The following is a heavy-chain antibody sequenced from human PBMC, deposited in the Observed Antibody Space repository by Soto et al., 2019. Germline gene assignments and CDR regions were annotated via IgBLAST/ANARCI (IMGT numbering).Heavy chain of an antibody. CDR1: GGTFSTYA. V-gene: IGHV1-69*12. CDR3: ASGIQLCLRQINNGYSG. J-gene: IGHJ4*02. D-gene: IGHD5-18*01. CDR2: IIPMFGTA. Sequence: QVQLVQSGAEVKKPESSVKVSCKAPGGTFSTYAISWVRQAPGQGLEWMGGIIPMFGTANSAQRFQDRVTISADESTNTVYIELSSLPSEDTSVYRCASGIQLCLRQINNGYSGWGPGTLVTVSS.